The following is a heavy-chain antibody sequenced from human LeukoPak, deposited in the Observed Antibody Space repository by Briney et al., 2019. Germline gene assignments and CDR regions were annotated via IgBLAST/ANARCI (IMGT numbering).Heavy chain of an antibody. CDR1: GFIFSDYS. CDR3: AXXSYCPNDVCYDY. CDR2: ITTSRDQ. D-gene: IGHD2-8*01. Sequence: GGSLRLSCAASGFIFSDYSMGWVRQAPGKGLEWVSSITTSRDQYHADSVKGRFTVSRDNAKSSVYLQMDSLRADDTAVYYCAXXSYCPNDVCYDYWGQGVLVTVS. J-gene: IGHJ4*02. V-gene: IGHV3-21*06.